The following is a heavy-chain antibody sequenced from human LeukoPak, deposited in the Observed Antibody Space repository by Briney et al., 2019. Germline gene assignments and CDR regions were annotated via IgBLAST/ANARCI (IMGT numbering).Heavy chain of an antibody. J-gene: IGHJ4*02. CDR2: INAGNGNT. D-gene: IGHD1-26*01. CDR1: GYTFTNYA. Sequence: RASVKVSCKASGYTFTNYAMHWVRQAPGQRLEWMGWINAGNGNTKYSQKFQGRVTFTRDTSASTAYMELSSLRSEDTAVYYCARVNSFEVGSYGYFDYWGQGTLVTVSS. CDR3: ARVNSFEVGSYGYFDY. V-gene: IGHV1-3*01.